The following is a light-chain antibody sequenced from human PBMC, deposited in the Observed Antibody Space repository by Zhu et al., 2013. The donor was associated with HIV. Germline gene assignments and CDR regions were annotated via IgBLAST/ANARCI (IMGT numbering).Light chain of an antibody. CDR1: QTVSRNY. CDR3: QQYGTSLRT. J-gene: IGKJ1*01. V-gene: IGKV3-20*01. Sequence: EIVMTQSPGTLSLSPGERATLFCRASQTVSRNYLAWYQQKPGQAPRLLIYGASSRATGIPDRFSGSGSGTDFTLTISRLEPEDFAVYYCQQYGTSLRTFGQGTKVEIK. CDR2: GAS.